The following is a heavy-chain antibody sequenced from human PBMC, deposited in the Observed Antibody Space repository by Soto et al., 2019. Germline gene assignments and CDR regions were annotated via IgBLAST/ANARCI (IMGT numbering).Heavy chain of an antibody. V-gene: IGHV1-69*13. CDR2: IIPIFGTA. CDR3: ERDQVDNWNDVHWCDP. CDR1: GGTFSSYA. D-gene: IGHD1-20*01. J-gene: IGHJ5*02. Sequence: SVKVSCKASGGTFSSYAISWVRQAPGQGLEWMGGIIPIFGTANYAQKFQGRVTITADESTSTAYMELSSLRSEDTAVYYCERDQVDNWNDVHWCDPWGQGTLVTVSS.